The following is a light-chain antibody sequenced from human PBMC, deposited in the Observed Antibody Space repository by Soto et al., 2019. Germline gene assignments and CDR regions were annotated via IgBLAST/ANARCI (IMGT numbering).Light chain of an antibody. V-gene: IGKV3-20*01. Sequence: LSCWTSPSGSNNYLAWYQQKPGQAPRLLIYGTSNRATGIPDRFSGSGSGTDFTLTISRLEPEDFAVYYCQQYGSSRYTFGQGTKLEIK. CDR3: QQYGSSRYT. CDR2: GTS. CDR1: PSGSNNY. J-gene: IGKJ2*01.